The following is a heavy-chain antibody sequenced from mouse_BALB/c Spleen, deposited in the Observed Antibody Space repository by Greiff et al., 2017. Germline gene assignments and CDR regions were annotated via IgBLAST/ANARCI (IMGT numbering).Heavy chain of an antibody. CDR2: INPYNGDT. Sequence: VQLQQSGPELVKPGASVKISCKASGYSFTGYFMNWVKQSHGKSLEWIGRINPYNGDTFYNQKFKGKATLTVDKSSSTAHMELLSLTSEDSAVYYCGRVGVYYDYGGDYAMDYWGQGTSVTVSS. CDR3: GRVGVYYDYGGDYAMDY. J-gene: IGHJ4*01. V-gene: IGHV1-37*01. CDR1: GYSFTGYF. D-gene: IGHD2-4*01.